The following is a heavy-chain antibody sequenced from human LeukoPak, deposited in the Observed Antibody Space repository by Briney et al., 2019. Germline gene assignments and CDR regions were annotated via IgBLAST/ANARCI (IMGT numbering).Heavy chain of an antibody. CDR1: GFTFSSYG. V-gene: IGHV3-30*02. D-gene: IGHD3-22*01. CDR2: IRYDGSNK. Sequence: GGSLRLSCAASGFTFSSYGMHWVRQAPGKGPEWVAFIRYDGSNKYYADSVKGRFTISRDNSKNTLYLQMNSLRAEDTAVYYCAKDTLDGYYRFHDYWGQGTLVTVSS. CDR3: AKDTLDGYYRFHDY. J-gene: IGHJ4*02.